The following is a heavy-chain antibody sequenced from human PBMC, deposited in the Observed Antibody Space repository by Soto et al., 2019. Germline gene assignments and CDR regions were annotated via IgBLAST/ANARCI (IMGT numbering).Heavy chain of an antibody. V-gene: IGHV4-39*01. J-gene: IGHJ4*02. CDR3: ARRVAYYDFWSGGIDY. Sequence: SETLSLTCTVSGGSISSSSYYWGWIRQPPGKGLEWIGSIYYSGSTYYNPSLKRRVTISVDTSKNQFSLKLSSVTAADTAVYYCARRVAYYDFWSGGIDYWGQGTLVTVSS. D-gene: IGHD3-3*01. CDR2: IYYSGST. CDR1: GGSISSSSYY.